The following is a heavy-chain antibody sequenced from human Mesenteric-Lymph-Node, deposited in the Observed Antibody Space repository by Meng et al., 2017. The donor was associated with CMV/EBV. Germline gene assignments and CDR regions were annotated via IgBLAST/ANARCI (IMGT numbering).Heavy chain of an antibody. CDR2: IFSNDEK. J-gene: IGHJ4*02. CDR3: ARIIFRGSGYYFDY. CDR1: GFSLSTNGVG. Sequence: SGPTLVKPTQTLTLTCTLSGFSLSTNGVGVGWIRQPPGKALEWLAHIFSNDEKSYSTSLKSRLSISKDTSKSQVVLTMTNMDPVDTATYYCARIIFRGSGYYFDYWGQGTLVTVSS. D-gene: IGHD3-22*01. V-gene: IGHV2-26*01.